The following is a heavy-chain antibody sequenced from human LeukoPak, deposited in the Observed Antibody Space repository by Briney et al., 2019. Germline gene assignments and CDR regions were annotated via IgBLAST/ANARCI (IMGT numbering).Heavy chain of an antibody. J-gene: IGHJ4*02. V-gene: IGHV4-39*07. CDR3: ARDLGGYSYGIYFDY. Sequence: SETLSLTCTVSGGSISSSSYYWGWIRQPPGKGLEWIGSIYYSGSTYYNPSLKSRVTISVDTSKNQFSLKLSSVTAADTAVYYCARDLGGYSYGIYFDYWGQGTLVTVSS. CDR2: IYYSGST. CDR1: GGSISSSSYY. D-gene: IGHD5-18*01.